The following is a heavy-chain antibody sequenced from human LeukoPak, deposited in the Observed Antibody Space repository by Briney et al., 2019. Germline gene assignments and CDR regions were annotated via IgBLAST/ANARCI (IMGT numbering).Heavy chain of an antibody. Sequence: PSDTLSLTCAVSGYSISSSNWWGWIRQPPGKGLEWIGYIYYSGSTYYNPSLKSRVTISVDTSKNQFPLKLSSVTAADTAVYYCARVFKVPAAMSYFDYWGQGTLVTVSS. J-gene: IGHJ4*02. CDR3: ARVFKVPAAMSYFDY. CDR1: GYSISSSNW. V-gene: IGHV4-28*03. CDR2: IYYSGST. D-gene: IGHD2-2*01.